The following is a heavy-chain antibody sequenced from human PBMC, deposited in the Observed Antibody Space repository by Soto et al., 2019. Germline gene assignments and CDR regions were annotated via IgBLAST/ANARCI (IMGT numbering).Heavy chain of an antibody. Sequence: QVQLQESGPGPVKPSQILSRTSTVSGGSIISGGYYWSWLGQQPGRGPEWIGFIDNPGSAYYYASLRSRVTKSVDRSKNQFSLKMSSVTAADTAVYYCTSVGNGKWFAPWGQGALVTVSS. CDR3: TSVGNGKWFAP. D-gene: IGHD1-26*01. J-gene: IGHJ5*02. CDR1: GGSIISGGYY. V-gene: IGHV4-31*03. CDR2: IDNPGSA.